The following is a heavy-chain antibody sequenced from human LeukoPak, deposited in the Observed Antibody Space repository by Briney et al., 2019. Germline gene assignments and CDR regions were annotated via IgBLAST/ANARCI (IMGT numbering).Heavy chain of an antibody. D-gene: IGHD2/OR15-2a*01. J-gene: IGHJ6*02. V-gene: IGHV3-11*01. Sequence: HWGWIRQAPGKGLEWISFISSSGDSMYFADSVRGRFTISRDNAKNSLYLQMNSLRVEDTAVYYCAREVVIVPDYYYYGLDVWGQGTTVTVSS. CDR1: H. CDR3: AREVVIVPDYYYYGLDV. CDR2: ISSSGDSM.